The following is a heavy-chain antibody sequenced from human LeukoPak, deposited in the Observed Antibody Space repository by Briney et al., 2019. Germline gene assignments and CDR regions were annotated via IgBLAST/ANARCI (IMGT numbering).Heavy chain of an antibody. D-gene: IGHD6-6*01. J-gene: IGHJ2*01. V-gene: IGHV3-23*01. CDR2: ISGSGGST. CDR1: GFTFSSYA. Sequence: PGGSLTLSCAASGFTFSSYAMSWVRQAPGKGLEWVSAISGSGGSTYYADSVKGRFTISRDNSKNTLYLQMNSLRAEDTAVYYCAKDGSSDYNWYFDLWGRGTLVTVSS. CDR3: AKDGSSDYNWYFDL.